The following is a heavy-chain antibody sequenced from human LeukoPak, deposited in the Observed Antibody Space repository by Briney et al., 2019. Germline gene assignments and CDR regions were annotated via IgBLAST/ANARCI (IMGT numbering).Heavy chain of an antibody. D-gene: IGHD2-15*01. CDR2: INAGNGNT. Sequence: ASVKVSCKASGYTFTSYAMHWVRQAPGQRLEWMGWINAGNGNTKYSQEFQGRVTITRDTSASTAYMELSSPRSEDMAVYYCARVVLGAQILGWFDPWGQGTLVTVSS. J-gene: IGHJ5*02. CDR1: GYTFTSYA. CDR3: ARVVLGAQILGWFDP. V-gene: IGHV1-3*03.